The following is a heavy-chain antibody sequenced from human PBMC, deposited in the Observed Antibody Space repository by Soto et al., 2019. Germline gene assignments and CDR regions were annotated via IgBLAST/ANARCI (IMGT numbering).Heavy chain of an antibody. D-gene: IGHD4-17*01. J-gene: IGHJ6*03. V-gene: IGHV1-69*02. CDR3: ARVSEMGTVTEGFYYYMDV. CDR2: IIPILNIA. Sequence: QVQLVQSGAEVKKPGSSVKVSCKASGGTFSNYTISWVRQAPGQGLEWMGRIIPILNIANYAQKFQGRVTITADKSTTTPYMELSSLSSEDTAVYYCARVSEMGTVTEGFYYYMDVWGKGTTVTVSS. CDR1: GGTFSNYT.